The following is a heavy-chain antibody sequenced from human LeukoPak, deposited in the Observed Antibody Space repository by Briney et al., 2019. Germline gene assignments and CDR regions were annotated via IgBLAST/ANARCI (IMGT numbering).Heavy chain of an antibody. Sequence: PGESLKISCKGSGYSFTSYWIGWVRQMPGKGLEWMGIIYPGDSDTRYSPSFQGQVTSADKSISTAYLQWSSLKASDTAMYYCASLAEYDYVWGSYRPVGELAFDIWGQGTMVTVSS. CDR1: GYSFTSYW. D-gene: IGHD3-16*02. CDR3: ASLAEYDYVWGSYRPVGELAFDI. CDR2: IYPGDSDT. J-gene: IGHJ3*02. V-gene: IGHV5-51*01.